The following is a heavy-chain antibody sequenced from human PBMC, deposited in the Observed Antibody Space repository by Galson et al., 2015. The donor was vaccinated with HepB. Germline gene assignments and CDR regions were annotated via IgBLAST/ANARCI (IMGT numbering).Heavy chain of an antibody. CDR3: ARRIAARDYYFYGMDV. CDR1: GYSFTSYW. J-gene: IGHJ6*02. Sequence: QSGAEVKKPGESLKISCKGSGYSFTSYWIGWVRQMPGKGLEWMGRIDPSDSYTNYSPSFQGHVTISADKSISTAYLQWSSLKASDTAMYYCARRIAARDYYFYGMDVWGQGTTVTVSS. CDR2: IDPSDSYT. V-gene: IGHV5-10-1*01. D-gene: IGHD6-6*01.